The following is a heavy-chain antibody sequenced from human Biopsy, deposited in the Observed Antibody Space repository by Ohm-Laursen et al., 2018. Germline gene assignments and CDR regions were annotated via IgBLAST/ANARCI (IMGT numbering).Heavy chain of an antibody. J-gene: IGHJ4*02. D-gene: IGHD6-19*01. CDR2: ISWSSGTI. CDR3: VKSAYSSGFWEASDY. V-gene: IGHV3-9*01. Sequence: SLRLSCAAPGFRFDDYAMQWVRQAPGKGLEWASGISWSSGTIGYADSVKGRFTVSRDNAKNSLFLQMNSLRVEDTALYYCVKSAYSSGFWEASDYWGQGTLVTVSS. CDR1: GFRFDDYA.